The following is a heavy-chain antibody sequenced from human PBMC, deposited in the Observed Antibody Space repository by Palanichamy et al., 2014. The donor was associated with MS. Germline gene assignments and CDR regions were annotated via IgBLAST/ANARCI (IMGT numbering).Heavy chain of an antibody. Sequence: QVQLQQWGAGLLKPSETLSLTCAVYGGSFSGYYWTWIRQPPGKGLEWIGGVNHIGSTNYSPSLKSRVTISIDTSKNQISLKLNSVTAADTAVYYCARGYSRLDYWGQGTLVTVSS. CDR2: VNHIGST. J-gene: IGHJ4*02. V-gene: IGHV4-34*01. CDR1: GGSFSGYY. D-gene: IGHD4-11*01. CDR3: ARGYSRLDY.